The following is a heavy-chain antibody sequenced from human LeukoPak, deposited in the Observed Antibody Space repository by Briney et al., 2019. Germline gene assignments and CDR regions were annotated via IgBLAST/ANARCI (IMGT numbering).Heavy chain of an antibody. CDR2: VYTDGST. J-gene: IGHJ3*02. Sequence: SETLSLTCTVSGGSISNYYWNWIRQPPGKGLEWIGRVYTDGSTKSYNPSLKSRVTMSLDTSKNQFSLKLTSVTAADTATYYCARDSSRSDPYDSSDRDDALDIWGQGTMVTISS. CDR1: GGSISNYY. CDR3: ARDSSRSDPYDSSDRDDALDI. V-gene: IGHV4-4*07. D-gene: IGHD3-22*01.